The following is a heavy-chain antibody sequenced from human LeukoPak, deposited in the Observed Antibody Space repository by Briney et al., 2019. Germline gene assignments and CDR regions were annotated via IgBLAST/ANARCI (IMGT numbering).Heavy chain of an antibody. Sequence: GGSLRLACAADGFTFSSYWMRWVRQAAGKGLEWVVNIKENGSEKYYVASVKGRFTISRDNAENSLYLQMNSLRAEDTAVYYCVRSGAYPDYWGQGTLVTVSS. CDR2: IKENGSEK. J-gene: IGHJ4*02. CDR3: VRSGAYPDY. CDR1: GFTFSSYW. V-gene: IGHV3-7*01. D-gene: IGHD2-15*01.